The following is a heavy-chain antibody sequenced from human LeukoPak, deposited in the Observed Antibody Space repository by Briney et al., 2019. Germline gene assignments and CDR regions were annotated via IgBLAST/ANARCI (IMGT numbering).Heavy chain of an antibody. D-gene: IGHD2-2*01. J-gene: IGHJ3*02. V-gene: IGHV3-30*02. Sequence: PGGSLRLSCAASGFTFSSYGMHWVRQAPGKGLEWVAFIRYDGSNKYYADSVKGRFTISRDNSKNTLHLQMNSLRAEDTAVYYCAKVSPAIPAHHSHDAFDIWGQGTMVTVSS. CDR1: GFTFSSYG. CDR3: AKVSPAIPAHHSHDAFDI. CDR2: IRYDGSNK.